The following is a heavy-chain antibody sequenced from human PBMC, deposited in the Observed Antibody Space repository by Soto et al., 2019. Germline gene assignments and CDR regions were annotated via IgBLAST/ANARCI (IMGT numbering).Heavy chain of an antibody. D-gene: IGHD2-15*01. CDR3: ARESRYCSSGSCYFLPGIDY. Sequence: QVQLVQSGAEVKKPGSSVKVSCKASGGTFSSYAISWVRQAPGQGLEWMGGIIPIFGTANYAQKFQGRVTITADDSTSTAYMELSSLRSEDTAVYYCARESRYCSSGSCYFLPGIDYWGQGTLVTVSS. CDR2: IIPIFGTA. CDR1: GGTFSSYA. V-gene: IGHV1-69*12. J-gene: IGHJ4*02.